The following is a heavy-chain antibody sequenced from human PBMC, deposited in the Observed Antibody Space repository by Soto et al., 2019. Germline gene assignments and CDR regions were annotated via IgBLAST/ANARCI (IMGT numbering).Heavy chain of an antibody. Sequence: GGSLRLSCAASGFTFSSYGMHWVRQAPGKGLEWVAVIWYDGSNKYYADSVKGRFTISRDNSKNTLDLQMSSLRAEDTAVYYCAREATTNTRNYYYYYGMVVWGQGTTVTVSS. J-gene: IGHJ6*02. D-gene: IGHD5-12*01. CDR3: AREATTNTRNYYYYYGMVV. CDR1: GFTFSSYG. V-gene: IGHV3-33*01. CDR2: IWYDGSNK.